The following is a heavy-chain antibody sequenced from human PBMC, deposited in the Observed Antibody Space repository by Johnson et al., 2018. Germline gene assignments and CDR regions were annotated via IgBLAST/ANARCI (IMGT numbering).Heavy chain of an antibody. V-gene: IGHV3-9*01. Sequence: VRLVESGGGLVEPGRSLRLSCAASGFTFDDYAMHWVRQAPGKGLEWVSVISWNSGSRGYADSVKGRFTIPSDNAKNSLYLQMNSRRAEDTALYYWAKDRKEWGAPSHVGGFDMWGQGTMVTVSS. J-gene: IGHJ3*02. CDR2: ISWNSGSR. CDR1: GFTFDDYA. D-gene: IGHD1-26*01. CDR3: AKDRKEWGAPSHVGGFDM.